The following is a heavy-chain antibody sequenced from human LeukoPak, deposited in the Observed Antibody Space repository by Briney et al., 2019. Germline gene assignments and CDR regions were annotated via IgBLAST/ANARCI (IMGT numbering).Heavy chain of an antibody. CDR3: ARAPRSFAGTDS. V-gene: IGHV3-21*01. J-gene: IGHJ4*02. Sequence: GGSVGLSCGSSGFTFSIYSMNGVRQARGKGLEGGSSISSSRSSLYYPDSVKDRLTISRDTPTNPQYLQMTSLRAETTPVYSCARAPRSFAGTDSWGAGDLVTVSS. D-gene: IGHD1-26*01. CDR1: GFTFSIYS. CDR2: ISSSRSSL.